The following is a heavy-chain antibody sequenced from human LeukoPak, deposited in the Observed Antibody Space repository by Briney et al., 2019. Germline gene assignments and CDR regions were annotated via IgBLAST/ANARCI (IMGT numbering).Heavy chain of an antibody. D-gene: IGHD4-17*01. CDR1: GGSISTYY. CDR3: ARESYGDYGLTIDY. CDR2: IYYSGST. V-gene: IGHV4-59*01. J-gene: IGHJ4*02. Sequence: SETLSLTCTVSGGSISTYYWSWIRQPPGKGLEWIGYIYYSGSTNYNPSLKSRVTISVDTSKNQFSLKLSSVTAADTAVYYCARESYGDYGLTIDYWGQGTLVTVSS.